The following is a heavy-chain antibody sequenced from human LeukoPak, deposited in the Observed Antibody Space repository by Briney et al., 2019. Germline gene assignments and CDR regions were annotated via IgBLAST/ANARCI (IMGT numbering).Heavy chain of an antibody. CDR3: ARHKLRDGYNMLDY. V-gene: IGHV4-59*08. CDR1: GGSISSYY. D-gene: IGHD5-24*01. CDR2: IYYSGST. Sequence: SETLSLTCTVSGGSISSYYWSSIRQPPGKGLEWIGYIYYSGSTNYNPSLKSRVTISVDTSKNQFSLKLSSVTAADTAVYYCARHKLRDGYNMLDYWGQGTLVTVSS. J-gene: IGHJ4*02.